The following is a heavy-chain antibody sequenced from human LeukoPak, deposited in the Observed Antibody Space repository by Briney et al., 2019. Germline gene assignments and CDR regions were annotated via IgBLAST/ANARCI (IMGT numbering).Heavy chain of an antibody. CDR3: ASGPLRFLGAFDI. D-gene: IGHD3-3*01. CDR2: IHHSGNT. CDR1: GGPISSSTNW. J-gene: IGHJ3*02. Sequence: SETLSLTCAVSGGPISSSTNWWSWVRQPPGKGLEWIGEIHHSGNTNYSPSLKSRVTISVDKPKNQFSLKLTSVTAADTAVFYCASGPLRFLGAFDIWGQGTMVSVSS. V-gene: IGHV4-4*02.